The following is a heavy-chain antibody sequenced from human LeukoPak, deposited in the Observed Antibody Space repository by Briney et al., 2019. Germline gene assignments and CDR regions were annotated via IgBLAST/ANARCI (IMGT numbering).Heavy chain of an antibody. CDR1: GGSISSGGYS. J-gene: IGHJ4*02. CDR3: ARFSYGDGFDY. CDR2: IYHSGST. V-gene: IGHV4-30-2*01. Sequence: PSQTLSLTCAVSGGSISSGGYSWSWIRQPPGKGLEWIGYIYHSGSTYYNPSLKSRVTISADRSKNQFSLKLSSVTAADTAVYYCARFSYGDGFDYWGQGTLVTVSS. D-gene: IGHD4-17*01.